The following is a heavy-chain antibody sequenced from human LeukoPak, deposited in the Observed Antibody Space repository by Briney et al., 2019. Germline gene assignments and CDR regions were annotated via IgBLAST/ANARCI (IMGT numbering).Heavy chain of an antibody. CDR2: IRYDGSNK. D-gene: IGHD2-2*01. Sequence: EGSLRLSCAASGFTFSSYGMHWVRQAPGKGLEWVAFIRYDGSNKYYADSVKGRFTISRDSSKNTLYLEMSRLRAEDTAVYFCTRDNAYMFDYWGQGTQVAVSS. J-gene: IGHJ4*02. CDR1: GFTFSSYG. V-gene: IGHV3-30*02. CDR3: TRDNAYMFDY.